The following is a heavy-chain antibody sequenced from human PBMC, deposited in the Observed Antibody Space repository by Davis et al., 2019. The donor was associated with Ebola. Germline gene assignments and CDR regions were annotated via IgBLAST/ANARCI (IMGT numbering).Heavy chain of an antibody. CDR2: IYYSGST. Sequence: MPSETLSLTCTVSGGSISSYHWSWIRQPPGKGLEWIGYIYYSGSTNYNPPLKSRVTISVDTSKNQFSLKLSSVTAADTALYYCARSRITAGGTGFDYWGQGTLVTVSS. CDR1: GGSISSYH. V-gene: IGHV4-59*01. D-gene: IGHD6-13*01. J-gene: IGHJ4*02. CDR3: ARSRITAGGTGFDY.